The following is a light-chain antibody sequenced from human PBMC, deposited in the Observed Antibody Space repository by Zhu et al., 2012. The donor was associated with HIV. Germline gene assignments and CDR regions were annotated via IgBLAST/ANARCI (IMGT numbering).Light chain of an antibody. J-gene: IGKJ4*01. CDR1: QSVSSGY. V-gene: IGKV3-20*01. CDR3: QQYVSTPLT. Sequence: EIVLTQSPGTLSLSPGERATLSCRASQSVSSGYLAWYQQKPGQAPRLLIYGTSRRASGIPDRFSGSGSGTDFTLTISRLEPEDFAIYCCQQYVSTPLTFGGGTKVEIK. CDR2: GTS.